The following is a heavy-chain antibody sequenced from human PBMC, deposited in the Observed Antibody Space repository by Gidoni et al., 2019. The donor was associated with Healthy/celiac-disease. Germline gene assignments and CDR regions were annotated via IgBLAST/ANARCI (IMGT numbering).Heavy chain of an antibody. Sequence: QLQLQESGPGLVKPSETLSLTCTVSGGSIRSSSYYWGWSRQPPGKGLEWIGSIYYSGSTYYNPSLKSRVTISVDTSKNQFSLKLSSVTAADTAVYYCARHGDYYDSSGHFDYWGQGTLVTVSS. CDR2: IYYSGST. CDR3: ARHGDYYDSSGHFDY. V-gene: IGHV4-39*01. J-gene: IGHJ4*02. D-gene: IGHD3-22*01. CDR1: GGSIRSSSYY.